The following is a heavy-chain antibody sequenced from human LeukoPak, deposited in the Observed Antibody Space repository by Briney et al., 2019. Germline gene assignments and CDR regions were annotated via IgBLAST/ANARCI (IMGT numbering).Heavy chain of an antibody. D-gene: IGHD6-13*01. V-gene: IGHV1-18*01. CDR2: ISAYNGDT. Sequence: ASVKVSCKASGYTFTSYGISWVRQAPGQGLEWMGWISAYNGDTNYAQKLQGRVTMTRDMSTSTVYMELSSLRSEDTAVYYCARDTRGAAAQDYWGQGTLVTVSS. CDR3: ARDTRGAAAQDY. J-gene: IGHJ4*02. CDR1: GYTFTSYG.